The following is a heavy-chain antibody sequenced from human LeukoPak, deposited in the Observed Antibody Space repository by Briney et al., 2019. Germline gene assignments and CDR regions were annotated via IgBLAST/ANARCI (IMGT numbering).Heavy chain of an antibody. V-gene: IGHV3-30*03. Sequence: TGGSLRLSCAASGFTFSSYGMSWVRQAPGKGLEWVAIISYDGSKKYYADSVKGRFTISRDNSKNTLFLQMNSLRPEDTAVYYCARDLKTAMDYFDYWGQGALVTVSS. CDR3: ARDLKTAMDYFDY. CDR2: ISYDGSKK. D-gene: IGHD2-2*01. J-gene: IGHJ4*02. CDR1: GFTFSSYG.